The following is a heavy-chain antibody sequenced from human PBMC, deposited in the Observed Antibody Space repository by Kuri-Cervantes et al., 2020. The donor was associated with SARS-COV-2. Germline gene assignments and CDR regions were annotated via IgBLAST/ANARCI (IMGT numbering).Heavy chain of an antibody. Sequence: SETLSLTCTVSGGSITNSYWNWIRQPPGKGLEWIGYIYYSGSTNYNPSLKSRVTISVDTSKNQFSLKLSSVTAADTAVYYCARARLVGAVIFDYWGQGTLVTVSS. CDR1: GGSITNSY. CDR2: IYYSGST. CDR3: ARARLVGAVIFDY. V-gene: IGHV4-59*08. D-gene: IGHD1-26*01. J-gene: IGHJ4*02.